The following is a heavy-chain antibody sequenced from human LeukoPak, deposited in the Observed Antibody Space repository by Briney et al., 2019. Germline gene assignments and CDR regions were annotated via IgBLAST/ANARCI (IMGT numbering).Heavy chain of an antibody. J-gene: IGHJ6*03. CDR1: GGSISSGSYY. CDR2: IYTSGST. D-gene: IGHD3-16*02. Sequence: PSETLSLTCTVSGGSISSGSYYWSWIRQPAGKGLEWIGRIYTSGSTNYNPSLKSRVTISVDTSKNQFSLKLSSVTAADTAVYYCARATNPRVWGSYRHYYYMDVWGKGTTVTISS. V-gene: IGHV4-61*02. CDR3: ARATNPRVWGSYRHYYYMDV.